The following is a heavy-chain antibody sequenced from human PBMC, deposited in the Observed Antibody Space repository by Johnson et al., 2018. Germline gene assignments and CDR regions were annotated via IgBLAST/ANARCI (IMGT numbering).Heavy chain of an antibody. CDR1: GFTFSSYG. CDR3: AKGTYDFWSGYSNYYYYYYMDV. D-gene: IGHD3-3*01. CDR2: ISYDGSNK. V-gene: IGHV3-30*18. Sequence: QVQLVESGGGVVQXGRSLRLSCAASGFTFSSYGMHWVRQAPGKGLEWVAVISYDGSNKYYADSVKGRFPISRDNSKNTLYLQMNSLRAEDTAVYYCAKGTYDFWSGYSNYYYYYYMDVWGKGTTVTVSS. J-gene: IGHJ6*03.